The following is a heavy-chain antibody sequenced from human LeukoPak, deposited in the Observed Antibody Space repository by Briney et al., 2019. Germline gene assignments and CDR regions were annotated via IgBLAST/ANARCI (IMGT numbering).Heavy chain of an antibody. D-gene: IGHD2-2*01. CDR2: ISSSGTAI. CDR3: ARKYCSTTSCLFDN. Sequence: GGSLRLSCAASGFTFSSYEMNWVRQAPGKGLQWVSDISSSGTAIYYADSVKGRFTISRDNAKNSLYLQMNSLRAEDTAVYYCARKYCSTTSCLFDNWGQGTLVTVSS. J-gene: IGHJ4*02. CDR1: GFTFSSYE. V-gene: IGHV3-48*03.